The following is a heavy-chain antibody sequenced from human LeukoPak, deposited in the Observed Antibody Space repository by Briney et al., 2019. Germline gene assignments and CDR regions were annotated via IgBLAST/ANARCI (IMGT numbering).Heavy chain of an antibody. CDR1: GGTFSSYA. Sequence: PVKVSCKASGGTFSSYAIIWVRQAPGQGLEWMGGIIPIFGTANNPQKFQGRVTITADKTTSTAYMERSSLRSEDTAVYYCARGLAVAGPDWGQGTLVTVSS. V-gene: IGHV1-69*06. CDR2: IIPIFGTA. D-gene: IGHD6-19*01. J-gene: IGHJ4*02. CDR3: ARGLAVAGPD.